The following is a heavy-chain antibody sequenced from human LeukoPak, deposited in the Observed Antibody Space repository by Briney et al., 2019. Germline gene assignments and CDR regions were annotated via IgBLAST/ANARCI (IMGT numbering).Heavy chain of an antibody. D-gene: IGHD2-15*01. CDR1: GGSISSHY. CDR3: GRDALVGYFSYYYMDV. J-gene: IGHJ6*03. Sequence: SETLSLTCTVSGGSISSHYWTWIRQSPVRGLDWFGVISNSGSTSYNPSLKSRVTISIDTSKNQFSLKLSSVTAADTAVYYCGRDALVGYFSYYYMDVWGKGTTVTVSS. CDR2: ISNSGST. V-gene: IGHV4-59*11.